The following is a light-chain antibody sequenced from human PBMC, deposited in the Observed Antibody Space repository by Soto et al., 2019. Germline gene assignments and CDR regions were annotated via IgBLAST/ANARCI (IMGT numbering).Light chain of an antibody. CDR2: DAS. Sequence: EIVLTQSPATLSLSPGERATLSCRASQSVSSYLAWYQQKPGQAPRLLIYDASNRATGIPARFSGSGSGTDFTLTISSLEPEDFAVYYCQQYGSSPTWTFGQGTMVDIK. J-gene: IGKJ1*01. V-gene: IGKV3-11*01. CDR3: QQYGSSPTWT. CDR1: QSVSSY.